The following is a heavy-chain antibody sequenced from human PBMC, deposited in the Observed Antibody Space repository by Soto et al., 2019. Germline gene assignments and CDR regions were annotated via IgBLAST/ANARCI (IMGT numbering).Heavy chain of an antibody. V-gene: IGHV3-30-3*01. CDR2: ISYDGSNK. Sequence: GGSLRLSCAPSGFIFSSYAMHWFRQAPGKGLEWVAVISYDGSNKYYADSVKGRFTISRDNSKNTLYLKMNSLRAEDTAVYYCXRAFSTMVRRVIIPFDYRGQGTLVTVSS. CDR3: XRAFSTMVRRVIIPFDY. J-gene: IGHJ4*02. D-gene: IGHD3-10*01. CDR1: GFIFSSYA.